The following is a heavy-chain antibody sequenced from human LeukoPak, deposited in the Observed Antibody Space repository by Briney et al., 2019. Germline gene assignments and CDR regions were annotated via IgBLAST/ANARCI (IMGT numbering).Heavy chain of an antibody. J-gene: IGHJ4*02. CDR1: GSTFSSYG. Sequence: PGMSLRLSCAASGSTFSSYGMHWVRQAPGKGLEWVALIWYDGSDKYYTDSVKGRFTISRDNSKNTLYLQMNSLRAEDTAVYYCVRGVTTLVDYWGQGTLVTVSS. CDR2: IWYDGSDK. V-gene: IGHV3-33*01. CDR3: VRGVTTLVDY. D-gene: IGHD1-26*01.